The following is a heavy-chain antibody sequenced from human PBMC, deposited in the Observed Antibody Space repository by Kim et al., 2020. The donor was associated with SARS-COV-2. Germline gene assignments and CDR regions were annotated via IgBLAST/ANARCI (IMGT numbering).Heavy chain of an antibody. V-gene: IGHV3-23*01. Sequence: GGSLRLSCAASGFTFSSYAMSWVRQAPGKGLEWVSAISGSGGSTYYADSVKGRFTISRDNSKNTLYLQMNSLRAEDTAVYYCAIPGYSSSGPHYYYYGMDVWGQGTTVTVSS. D-gene: IGHD6-13*01. J-gene: IGHJ6*02. CDR2: ISGSGGST. CDR1: GFTFSSYA. CDR3: AIPGYSSSGPHYYYYGMDV.